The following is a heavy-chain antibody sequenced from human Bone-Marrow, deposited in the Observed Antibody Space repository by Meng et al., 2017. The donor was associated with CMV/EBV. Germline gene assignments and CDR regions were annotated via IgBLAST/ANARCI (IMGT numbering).Heavy chain of an antibody. J-gene: IGHJ6*02. Sequence: ESLKISCTVSGGSVSSGSYYWSWIRQPPGKGLEWIGYIYYSGSTNYNPSLKSRVTISVDTSKNQFSLKLSSVTAADTAVYYCARDMGYRAYCSSTSCYSGRGGMDVWGQGTTVTVSS. CDR2: IYYSGST. D-gene: IGHD2-2*02. CDR3: ARDMGYRAYCSSTSCYSGRGGMDV. CDR1: GGSVSSGSYY. V-gene: IGHV4-61*01.